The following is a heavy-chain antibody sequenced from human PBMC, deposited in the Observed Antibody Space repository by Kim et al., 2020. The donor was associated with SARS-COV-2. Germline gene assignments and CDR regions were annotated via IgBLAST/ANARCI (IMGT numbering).Heavy chain of an antibody. V-gene: IGHV4-39*01. D-gene: IGHD2-15*01. CDR1: GGSISSSSYY. J-gene: IGHJ5*02. Sequence: SETLSLTCTVSGGSISSSSYYWGWIRQPPGKGLEWIGSIYYSGSTYYNPSLKSRVTISVDTYKNQFSLKLSSVTAADTAVYYCARQKVRAGIVVVVAAILDPWGQGTLVTVSS. CDR2: IYYSGST. CDR3: ARQKVRAGIVVVVAAILDP.